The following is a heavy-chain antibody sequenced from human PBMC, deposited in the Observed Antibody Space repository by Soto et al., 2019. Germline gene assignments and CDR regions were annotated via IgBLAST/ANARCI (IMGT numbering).Heavy chain of an antibody. CDR2: ISDDGDKR. D-gene: IGHD1-26*01. V-gene: IGHV3-30*18. CDR3: AKARVRIVGANSFDY. J-gene: IGHJ4*02. Sequence: PGGSLRLSCVGSGFTFSNYGVHWVRQPPGKGLEWVALISDDGDKRYYADSVRGRLIISRDSSKDTLYRQMNSLGPDDTAVYFCAKARVRIVGANSFDYWGQGTPVTVSS. CDR1: GFTFSNYG.